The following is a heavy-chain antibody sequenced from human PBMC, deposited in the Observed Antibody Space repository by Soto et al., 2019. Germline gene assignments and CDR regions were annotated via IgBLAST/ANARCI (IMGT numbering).Heavy chain of an antibody. CDR2: ISSSGSYT. J-gene: IGHJ4*02. CDR3: ARDSRYFDDH. Sequence: QVHLVESGGGLVKPGGSLRLFCAASGLTFSDHYMSWIRQAPGKGLEWVSYISSSGSYTTYADSVKGRFTISRDNAKNSLYLQMHSLRADDTAVYYCARDSRYFDDHWGQGNLVTVSS. D-gene: IGHD3-9*01. V-gene: IGHV3-11*05. CDR1: GLTFSDHY.